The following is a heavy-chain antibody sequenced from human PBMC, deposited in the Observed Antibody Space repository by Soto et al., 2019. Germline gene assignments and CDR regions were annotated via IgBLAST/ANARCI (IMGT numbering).Heavy chain of an antibody. D-gene: IGHD4-17*01. CDR1: GFTFSTYA. CDR3: AKDRYGDYGGIDY. CDR2: ITGSGGST. J-gene: IGHJ4*02. Sequence: EVQLLESGGGLVQPGGSLRLSCAASGFTFSTYAMIWVRQAPGKRLEWVSVITGSGGSTYYADSVKGRFTISRDTSKNTLFLQMNSLRAEDTGVYYCAKDRYGDYGGIDYWGQGTMVTVSS. V-gene: IGHV3-23*01.